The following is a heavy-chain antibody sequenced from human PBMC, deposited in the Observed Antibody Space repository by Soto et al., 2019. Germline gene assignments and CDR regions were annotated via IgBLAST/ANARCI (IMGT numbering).Heavy chain of an antibody. CDR3: ARGQAYYYDSSGYYADLDY. Sequence: ESGGGVVQPGRSLRLSCAASGFTFSSYGMHWVRQAPGKGLEWVAVIWYDGSNKYYADSVKGRFTISRDNSKNTLYLQMNSLRAEDTAVYYCARGQAYYYDSSGYYADLDYWGQGTLVTVSS. V-gene: IGHV3-33*01. CDR2: IWYDGSNK. D-gene: IGHD3-22*01. CDR1: GFTFSSYG. J-gene: IGHJ4*02.